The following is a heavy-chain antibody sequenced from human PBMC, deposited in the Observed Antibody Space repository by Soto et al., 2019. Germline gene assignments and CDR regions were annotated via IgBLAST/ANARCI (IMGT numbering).Heavy chain of an antibody. CDR3: ARARDFWSGYYTPYGMDV. V-gene: IGHV1-69*13. Sequence: SVKVSCKASGGTFSSYAISWVRQAPGQGLEWMGGIIPIFGTANYAQKFQGRVTITADESTSTAYMELSSLRSEDTAVYYCARARDFWSGYYTPYGMDVWGQGTTVTVSS. D-gene: IGHD3-3*01. CDR1: GGTFSSYA. J-gene: IGHJ6*02. CDR2: IIPIFGTA.